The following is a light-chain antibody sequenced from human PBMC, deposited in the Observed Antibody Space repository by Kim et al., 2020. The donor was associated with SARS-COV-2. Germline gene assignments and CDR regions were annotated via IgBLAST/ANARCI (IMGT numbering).Light chain of an antibody. J-gene: IGLJ1*01. CDR2: QDS. CDR3: QAWDSSTPV. V-gene: IGLV3-1*01. CDR1: KLGDKY. Sequence: SYELTQPPSVSVSPGHTASITCSGDKLGDKYACWYQQKPGQSPVLVIYQDSKRPSGIPERFSGSNSGNTATLTISGTQAMDEADYYCQAWDSSTPVFGTGTKVTVL.